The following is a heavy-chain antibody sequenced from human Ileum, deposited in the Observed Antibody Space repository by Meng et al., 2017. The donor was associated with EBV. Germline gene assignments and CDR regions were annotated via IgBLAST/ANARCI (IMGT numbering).Heavy chain of an antibody. CDR1: GYPFSTYT. Sequence: QVQLVQCGCELKKHGGSVKVSCKASGYPFSTYTINWVRQAHGRGLRWMGWISTNSRTPTYTQGFTGRFVFSLDTSVSTAYLQISSLKAEDTAVYYCARGGNFDPWGQGTLVTVSS. D-gene: IGHD2/OR15-2a*01. CDR3: ARGGNFDP. J-gene: IGHJ5*02. V-gene: IGHV7-4-1*02. CDR2: ISTNSRTP.